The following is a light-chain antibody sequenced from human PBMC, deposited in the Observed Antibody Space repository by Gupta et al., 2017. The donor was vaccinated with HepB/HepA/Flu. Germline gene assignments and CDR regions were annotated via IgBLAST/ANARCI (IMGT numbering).Light chain of an antibody. J-gene: IGKJ5*01. CDR3: QQYGSSRIT. V-gene: IGKV3-20*01. CDR1: QSVSSSY. Sequence: EIVLTQSPVTLSLSPGERATLSCRASQSVSSSYLAWYQQKPGQAPRLLIYGASSRATGIPDRFSGSGSGTDFTLTISRLEPEDFAGYYCQQYGSSRITFGQGTRLEIK. CDR2: GAS.